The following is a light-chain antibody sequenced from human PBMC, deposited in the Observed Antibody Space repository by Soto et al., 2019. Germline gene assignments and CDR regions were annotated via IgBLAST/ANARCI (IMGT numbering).Light chain of an antibody. J-gene: IGKJ2*01. V-gene: IGKV3-15*01. CDR3: QQYNNWPFT. CDR1: KSVSSN. CDR2: GAS. Sequence: EIVMTQSPATLSVSPGERATISCRASKSVSSNLAWYQQKPGQAPRLLIYGASTRATGIPARFSDSGSGTEFTLTISSLQSEDFAVYDCQQYNNWPFTFGQGTKLDIK.